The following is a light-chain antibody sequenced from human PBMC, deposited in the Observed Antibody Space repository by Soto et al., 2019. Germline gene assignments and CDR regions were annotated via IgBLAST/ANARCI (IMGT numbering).Light chain of an antibody. V-gene: IGKV3-15*01. CDR2: GAS. J-gene: IGKJ1*01. Sequence: IVMTPSAATLSVSPWRRATLSCRARQSVSSNLAWYQQKPGQAPRLLIYGASTRATGIPARFSGSGSGTEFTLTIGSLQSEDFAVYYCQQYDDWPPWTFGPGTKVDIK. CDR1: QSVSSN. CDR3: QQYDDWPPWT.